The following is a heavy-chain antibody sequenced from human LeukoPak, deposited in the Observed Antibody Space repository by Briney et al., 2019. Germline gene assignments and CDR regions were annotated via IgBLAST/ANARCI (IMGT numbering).Heavy chain of an antibody. J-gene: IGHJ4*02. CDR1: GGSISSYH. V-gene: IGHV4-59*08. CDR2: IYYSGST. Sequence: PSETLSLTCTVSGGSISSYHWSWIRQPPGKGLEWIGYIYYSGSTNYNPSLKSRVAISVDTSKNQFSLKLSSVTAADTAVYYCARRAFSGSFRFDYWGQGTLVTVSS. D-gene: IGHD1-26*01. CDR3: ARRAFSGSFRFDY.